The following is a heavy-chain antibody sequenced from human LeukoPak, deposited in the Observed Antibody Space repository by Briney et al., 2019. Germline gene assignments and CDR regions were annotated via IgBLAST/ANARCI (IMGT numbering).Heavy chain of an antibody. D-gene: IGHD3-22*01. J-gene: IGHJ4*02. CDR2: IIPILCFA. Sequence: SVRVSCKASGGTFRRDAISWVRQAPGQGGEGMGRIIPILCFANSAQKFQGRVTLTADISTSTAYMELSSLRYEDMAVYFCARGDTSAYYGAYFDYWGQGTLVTVSS. CDR1: GGTFRRDA. CDR3: ARGDTSAYYGAYFDY. V-gene: IGHV1-69*04.